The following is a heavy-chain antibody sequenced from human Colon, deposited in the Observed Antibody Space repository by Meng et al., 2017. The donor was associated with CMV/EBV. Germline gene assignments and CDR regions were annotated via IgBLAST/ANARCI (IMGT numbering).Heavy chain of an antibody. CDR3: ASRTGGPYYYYMDV. Sequence: QVQLVQLGAGVKKPGSSVKVSCKASGGTFSSYALTWVRQAPGQGLEWMGGIVPLFGTTNYAQKFQGRLTITADESTTTIYMELNSLTSADTAVYYCASRTGGPYYYYMDVWAKGTLVTVSS. CDR2: IVPLFGTT. V-gene: IGHV1-69*12. CDR1: GGTFSSYA. J-gene: IGHJ6*03. D-gene: IGHD1-1*01.